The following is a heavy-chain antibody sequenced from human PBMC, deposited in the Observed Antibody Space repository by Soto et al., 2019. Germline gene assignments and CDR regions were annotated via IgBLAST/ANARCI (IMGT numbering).Heavy chain of an antibody. CDR2: INPNSGGT. D-gene: IGHD6-19*01. V-gene: IGHV1-2*02. Sequence: ASVKVSCKASGYTFTGYYMHWVRQAPGQGLEWMGWINPNSGGTNYAQKFQGRVTMTRDTSISTAYMELSRLRSDDTAAYYCASVDSSGWHYYFDYWGQGTLVTVSS. CDR1: GYTFTGYY. CDR3: ASVDSSGWHYYFDY. J-gene: IGHJ4*02.